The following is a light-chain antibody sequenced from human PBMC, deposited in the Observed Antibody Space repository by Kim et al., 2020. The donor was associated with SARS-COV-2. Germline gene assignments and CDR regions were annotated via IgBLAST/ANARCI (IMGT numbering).Light chain of an antibody. V-gene: IGKV4-1*01. CDR3: QQYYSTPIT. Sequence: DIVMTQSPDSLAVSLGERATINCKSSQSVLYSSNNKNYLAWYQQKPGQPPKLLIYWASTRESGVPDRFSGSGSGTDFTLTISSLQAEDVAVYYCQQYYSTPITFGQGTRLGIK. CDR1: QSVLYSSNNKNY. CDR2: WAS. J-gene: IGKJ5*01.